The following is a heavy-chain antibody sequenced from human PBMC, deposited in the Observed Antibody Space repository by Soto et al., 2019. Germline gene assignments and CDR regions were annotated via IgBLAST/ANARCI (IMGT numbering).Heavy chain of an antibody. V-gene: IGHV4-39*01. CDR3: ARHPGYYDILTGYTTYYFDS. CDR2: VYYGGRS. J-gene: IGHJ4*01. CDR1: SAPVSSTTYT. Sequence: SETLSLTCTVSSAPVSSTTYTWGWIRQPPGKGLEWVASVYYGGRSYYNPSLNSRVTISVDTSKNQFSLKMTSVTAADTAVYYCARHPGYYDILTGYTTYYFDSWGHGILVT. D-gene: IGHD3-9*01.